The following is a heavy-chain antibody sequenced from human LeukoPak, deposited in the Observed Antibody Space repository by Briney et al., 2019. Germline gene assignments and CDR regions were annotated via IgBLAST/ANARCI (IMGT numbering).Heavy chain of an antibody. Sequence: GGSLRLSCAASGFTFSSYGMHWVRQAPGKGLEWVAVIWYDGSNKYYADSVKGRFTISRDNSKNTLYLQMNSLRAEDTAVYDCARDPSGGYMLDYWGQGTLVTVSS. CDR2: IWYDGSNK. J-gene: IGHJ4*02. D-gene: IGHD5-18*01. CDR3: ARDPSGGYMLDY. CDR1: GFTFSSYG. V-gene: IGHV3-33*01.